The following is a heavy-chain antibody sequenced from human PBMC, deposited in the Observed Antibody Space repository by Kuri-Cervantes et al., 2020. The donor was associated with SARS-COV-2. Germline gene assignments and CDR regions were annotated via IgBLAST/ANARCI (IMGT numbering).Heavy chain of an antibody. CDR2: ISSSSSYI. CDR1: GFTLSNYN. CDR3: VGETDTAMAFFDY. V-gene: IGHV3-21*01. D-gene: IGHD5-18*01. J-gene: IGHJ4*02. Sequence: GGSLRLSCAASGFTLSNYNMNWVRQAPGKGLEWVSSISSSSSYIYYADSVKGRFTISRDNAKNTLYLQMNSLRAEDTAVYYCVGETDTAMAFFDYWGQGTLVTVSS.